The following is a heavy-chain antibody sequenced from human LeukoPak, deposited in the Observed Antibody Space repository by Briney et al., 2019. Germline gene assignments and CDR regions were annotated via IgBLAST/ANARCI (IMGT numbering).Heavy chain of an antibody. CDR2: ISSNGATT. J-gene: IGHJ6*02. CDR1: GFTFNRFY. V-gene: IGHV3-64*04. Sequence: GGSLRLSCSASGFTFNRFYLHWVRQAPGKGLEFVSHISSNGATTYYADSVKGRFTISRDSSKNTLYLQMNSLRAEDTAVYYCAKVSGGGLYYDGMDVWGQGTTVTVSS. D-gene: IGHD1-14*01. CDR3: AKVSGGGLYYDGMDV.